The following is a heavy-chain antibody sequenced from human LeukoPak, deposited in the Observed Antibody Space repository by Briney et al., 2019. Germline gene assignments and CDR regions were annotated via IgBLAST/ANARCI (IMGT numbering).Heavy chain of an antibody. V-gene: IGHV3-30*18. J-gene: IGHJ5*02. Sequence: GGSLRLSCAASGFTFSSYGMHWVRQAPGKGLEWVAVISYDGSNKHYADSVKGRFTISRDNSKNTLYLQMNSLRAEDTAVYYCAKSLMGCSSTSCYVGWFDPWGQGTLVTVSS. CDR1: GFTFSSYG. CDR2: ISYDGSNK. D-gene: IGHD2-2*01. CDR3: AKSLMGCSSTSCYVGWFDP.